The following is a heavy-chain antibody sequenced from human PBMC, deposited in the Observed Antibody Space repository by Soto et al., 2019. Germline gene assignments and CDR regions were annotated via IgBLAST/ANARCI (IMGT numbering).Heavy chain of an antibody. CDR2: INPSGGST. V-gene: IGHV1-46*01. D-gene: IGHD3-10*01. J-gene: IGHJ6*02. CDR3: ARVGGYQHSSNYNPYYHVMDV. Sequence: GASVKVSCKGSGYTFTNYYVHWVRQAPGQGLEWMGMINPSGGSTTYAQKFQGRVTMTRDTSTSTVYMELRSLRSEDTAVFYCARVGGYQHSSNYNPYYHVMDVWGQGTTVTVSS. CDR1: GYTFTNYY.